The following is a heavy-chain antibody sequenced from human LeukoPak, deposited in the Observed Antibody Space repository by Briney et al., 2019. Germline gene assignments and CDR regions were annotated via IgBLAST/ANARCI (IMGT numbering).Heavy chain of an antibody. Sequence: ASVKVSCKASGYTFTSYGISWVRQAPGQGLEWMGWISAYNGNTNYAQKLQGRVTVTTDTSTSTAYMELRSLRSDDTAVYYCAREASVDMTTVTTPDYWGQGTLVTVSS. V-gene: IGHV1-18*01. D-gene: IGHD4-17*01. CDR3: AREASVDMTTVTTPDY. CDR2: ISAYNGNT. J-gene: IGHJ4*02. CDR1: GYTFTSYG.